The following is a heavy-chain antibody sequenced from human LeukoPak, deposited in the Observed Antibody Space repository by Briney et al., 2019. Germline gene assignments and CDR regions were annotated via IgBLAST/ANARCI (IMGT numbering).Heavy chain of an antibody. CDR2: TSRSGSTK. CDR1: GFTFSDYN. Sequence: GGSLRLLCAASGFTFSDYNMRWIRQAPGKGLEWVSSTSRSGSTKYDADSVTCRFTISRDNSKNTLYLQMNSLRTEDTAVYYCARAGGKYYHAEYFHHWGQGTLVTVSS. D-gene: IGHD3-22*01. J-gene: IGHJ1*01. V-gene: IGHV3-11*04. CDR3: ARAGGKYYHAEYFHH.